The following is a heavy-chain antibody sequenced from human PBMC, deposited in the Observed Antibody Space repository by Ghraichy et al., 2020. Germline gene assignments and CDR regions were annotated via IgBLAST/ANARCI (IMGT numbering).Heavy chain of an antibody. D-gene: IGHD1-1*01. CDR2: INHSGST. CDR3: ARGHNPRTSFDI. V-gene: IGHV4-34*01. Sequence: SETLSLTCAVYGGSFSGYYWSWIRQPPGKGLEWIGEINHSGSTNYNPSLKSRVTISVDTSKNQFSLKLSSVTAADTAVYYCARGHNPRTSFDIWGQGTMVTVSS. J-gene: IGHJ3*02. CDR1: GGSFSGYY.